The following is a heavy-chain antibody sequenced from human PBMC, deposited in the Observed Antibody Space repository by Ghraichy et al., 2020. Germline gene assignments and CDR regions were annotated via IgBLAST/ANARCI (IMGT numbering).Heavy chain of an antibody. CDR3: VRHPHPPTSPVTRCFDL. D-gene: IGHD4-17*01. CDR2: INHSGST. J-gene: IGHJ2*01. CDR1: GGSFSGYY. Sequence: SQTLSLTCAVYGGSFSGYYWSWIRQPPGKGLEWIGEINHSGSTNYNPSLKSRVTISVDTSKNQFSLKLTSVTAADTAVYFCVRHPHPPTSPVTRCFDLWGRGTLVTVSS. V-gene: IGHV4-34*01.